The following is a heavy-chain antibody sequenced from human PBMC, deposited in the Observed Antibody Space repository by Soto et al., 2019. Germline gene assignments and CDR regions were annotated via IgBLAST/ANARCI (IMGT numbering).Heavy chain of an antibody. Sequence: PSETLSLTCTVSGGSISSYYWSWIRQPAGKGLEWIAYISHTGDTNYNPSLKSRVTISIDTSRNQFSLTVTSVTAADTAVYFCARIVVGVTVDLWGQGSLVTVSS. D-gene: IGHD1-26*01. CDR1: GGSISSYY. CDR3: ARIVVGVTVDL. V-gene: IGHV4-59*01. J-gene: IGHJ4*02. CDR2: ISHTGDT.